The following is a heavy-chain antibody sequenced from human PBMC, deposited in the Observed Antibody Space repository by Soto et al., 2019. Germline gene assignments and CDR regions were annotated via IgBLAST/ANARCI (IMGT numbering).Heavy chain of an antibody. D-gene: IGHD4-17*01. CDR2: INHSGST. Sequence: ASETLSLTCAVYGGSFSGYYWSWIRQPPGKGLEWIGEINHSGSTNYNPSLKSRVTISVDTSKNQFSLKLSSVTAADTAVYYCARGRYFTTVTTTKPNNWFDPWGQGTLVTVSS. J-gene: IGHJ5*02. V-gene: IGHV4-34*01. CDR1: GGSFSGYY. CDR3: ARGRYFTTVTTTKPNNWFDP.